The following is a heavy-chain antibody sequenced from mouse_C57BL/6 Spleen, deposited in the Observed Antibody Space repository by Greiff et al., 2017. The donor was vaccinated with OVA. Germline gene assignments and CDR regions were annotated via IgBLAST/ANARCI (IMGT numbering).Heavy chain of an antibody. D-gene: IGHD2-1*01. CDR1: GFSFNTYA. J-gene: IGHJ1*03. CDR3: VRHADYGNHWYFDV. CDR2: IRSKSNNYAT. V-gene: IGHV10-1*01. Sequence: EVQRVESGGGLVQPKGSLKLSCAASGFSFNTYAMNWVRQAPGKGLEWVARIRSKSNNYATYYADSVKDRFTISRDDSESMLYLQMNNLKTEDTAMYYCVRHADYGNHWYFDVWGTGTTVTVSS.